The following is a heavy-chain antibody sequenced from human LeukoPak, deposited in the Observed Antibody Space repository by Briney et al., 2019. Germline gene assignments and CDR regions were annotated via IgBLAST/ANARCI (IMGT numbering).Heavy chain of an antibody. V-gene: IGHV3-30-3*01. CDR2: ISYDGSNK. Sequence: GRSLRLSCAASGFTFSSYAMHWVRQAPGKGLEWVAVISYDGSNKYYADSVKGRFTISRDNSKNTLYLQMNSLRAEDTAVYYCARENSGSYFGYFDYWGQRTLVTVSS. J-gene: IGHJ4*02. CDR3: ARENSGSYFGYFDY. CDR1: GFTFSSYA. D-gene: IGHD1-26*01.